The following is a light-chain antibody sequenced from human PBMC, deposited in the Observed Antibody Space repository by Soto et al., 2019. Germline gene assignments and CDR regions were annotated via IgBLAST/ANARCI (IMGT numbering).Light chain of an antibody. CDR2: AAS. J-gene: IGKJ4*01. CDR3: QKYNRAPLT. V-gene: IGKV1-27*01. CDR1: QDISNY. Sequence: DIQMTQSPSSLSASVGDTVTITCRASQDISNYLARYQQKPGRVPKVLIYAASTLQSGVPSRFSAIGSGTYFTLTISSLQPEDVATYYCQKYNRAPLTFGGGTKVEIK.